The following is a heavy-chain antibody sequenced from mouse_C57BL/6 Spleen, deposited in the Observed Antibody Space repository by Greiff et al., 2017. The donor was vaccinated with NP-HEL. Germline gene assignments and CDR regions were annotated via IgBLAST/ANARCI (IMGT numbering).Heavy chain of an antibody. Sequence: QVQLKQPGAELVKPGASVKLSCKASGYTFTSYWMQWVKQRPGQGLEWIGEIDPSDSYTNYNQKFKGKATLTVDTSSSTAYMQLSSLTSEDSAVYYCARRSHYFDYWGQGTTLTVSS. J-gene: IGHJ2*01. CDR2: IDPSDSYT. CDR3: ARRSHYFDY. CDR1: GYTFTSYW. V-gene: IGHV1-50*01.